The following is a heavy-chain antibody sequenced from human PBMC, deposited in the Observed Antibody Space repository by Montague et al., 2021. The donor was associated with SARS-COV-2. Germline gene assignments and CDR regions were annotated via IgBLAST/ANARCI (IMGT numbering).Heavy chain of an antibody. V-gene: IGHV4-61*08. D-gene: IGHD6-13*01. CDR3: ARVSLAAAATRSDY. Sequence: SETLSLTCTVSGGSFSSDGYCWSCLRPPPGKGLKWIGNNYYSRNTNYTPSLQSRVTISRDTSKNQFSLKLTSVTAAATAVYYCARVSLAAAATRSDYWGQGTLVTVSS. CDR2: NYYSRNT. J-gene: IGHJ4*02. CDR1: GGSFSSDGYC.